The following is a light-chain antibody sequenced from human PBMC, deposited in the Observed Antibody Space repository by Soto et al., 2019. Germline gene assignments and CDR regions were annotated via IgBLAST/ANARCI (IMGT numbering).Light chain of an antibody. CDR1: QSISFW. J-gene: IGKJ1*01. CDR3: HQYMNYVRT. V-gene: IGKV1-5*03. Sequence: EIQMTQSPSTLSASVGDRVTITCRASQSISFWLAWYQLKPGTAPKLLIYKASSLESGVPSRFSGRGSGTEFTLTISSLQPDDFATYYCHQYMNYVRTFGQGTKVDIK. CDR2: KAS.